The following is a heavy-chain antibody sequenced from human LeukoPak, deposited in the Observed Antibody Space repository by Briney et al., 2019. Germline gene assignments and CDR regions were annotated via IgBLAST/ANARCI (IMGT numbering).Heavy chain of an antibody. Sequence: SVKVSCKASGYTFTSYGISWVRQAPGQGLEWMGGIIPIFDTANYAQKFQGRVTITADKSTSTAHMELSSLRSEDTAVYYCARAATVQYYYYYMDVWGKGTTVTVSS. CDR2: IIPIFDTA. CDR1: GYTFTSYG. V-gene: IGHV1-69*06. D-gene: IGHD4-11*01. J-gene: IGHJ6*03. CDR3: ARAATVQYYYYYMDV.